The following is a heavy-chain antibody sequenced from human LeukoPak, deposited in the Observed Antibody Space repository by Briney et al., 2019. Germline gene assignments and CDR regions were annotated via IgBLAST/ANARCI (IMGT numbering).Heavy chain of an antibody. CDR1: GDTFSDYY. V-gene: IGHV1-46*01. Sequence: ASVTVSYKPSGDTFSDYYIHWVRQAPGHGLEWMGIINPTGDDANYTQNFQGRVTLTRDTTASTVYMELTSLRSEDTAVYYCARAGDQYFEYWGQGTPVTVSS. CDR3: ARAGDQYFEY. D-gene: IGHD3-10*01. J-gene: IGHJ4*02. CDR2: INPTGDDA.